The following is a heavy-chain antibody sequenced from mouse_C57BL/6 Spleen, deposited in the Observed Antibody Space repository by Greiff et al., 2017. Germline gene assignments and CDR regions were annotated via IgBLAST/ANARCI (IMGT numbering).Heavy chain of an antibody. D-gene: IGHD2-5*01. CDR3: AGSNYVGGYAMDD. V-gene: IGHV1-82*01. Sequence: VQLQQSGPELVKPGASVKISCKASGYAFSSSWMNWVKQRPGKGLEWIGRIYPGDGDTNYNGKFKGKATLTADKSSSTAYMQLSSLSSEDSAVYFGAGSNYVGGYAMDDWGQGTSVTVSS. CDR1: GYAFSSSW. J-gene: IGHJ4*01. CDR2: IYPGDGDT.